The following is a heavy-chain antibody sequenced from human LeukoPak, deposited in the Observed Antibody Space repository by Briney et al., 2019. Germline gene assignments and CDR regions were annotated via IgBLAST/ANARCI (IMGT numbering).Heavy chain of an antibody. D-gene: IGHD3-22*01. Sequence: QPGRSLRLSCAPSGFTFNDYAMHWVRQAPGKGPEWVAVISYDGSNKYYADSVKGRFTISRDNSKNTLYLQMNSLRAEDTALYHCVRGSFDSSDNYQVPPFRSWGQGTLVTVSS. CDR1: GFTFNDYA. J-gene: IGHJ4*02. CDR3: VRGSFDSSDNYQVPPFRS. CDR2: ISYDGSNK. V-gene: IGHV3-30-3*01.